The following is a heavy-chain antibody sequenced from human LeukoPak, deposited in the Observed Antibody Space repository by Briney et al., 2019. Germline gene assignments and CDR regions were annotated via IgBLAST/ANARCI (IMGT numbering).Heavy chain of an antibody. Sequence: PSETLSLTCAVYGGSFSGYYWSWIRQPPGKGLEWIGEINHSGSTNYNPSLKSRVTISVDTSKNQFSLKLSSVTAADTAVYYCARGRGSSKELYYYYMDVWGKGTTVTVSS. CDR3: ARGRGSSKELYYYYMDV. CDR2: INHSGST. V-gene: IGHV4-34*01. D-gene: IGHD1-26*01. CDR1: GGSFSGYY. J-gene: IGHJ6*03.